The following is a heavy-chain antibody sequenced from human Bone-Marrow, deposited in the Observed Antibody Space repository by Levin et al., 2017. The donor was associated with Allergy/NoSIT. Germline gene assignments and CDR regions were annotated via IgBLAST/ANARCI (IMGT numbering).Heavy chain of an antibody. V-gene: IGHV3-66*01. CDR1: GFTVSTNY. CDR3: SSAPGFSDY. Sequence: PGGSPRLSCEASGFTVSTNYMAWVRQAPGKGLEWVSVIFSGGSTYYADSVKGRFTISRDNSKNTLYLQMNSLRVEDTAVYYCSSAPGFSDYWGQGTQVTVSS. CDR2: IFSGGST. J-gene: IGHJ4*02.